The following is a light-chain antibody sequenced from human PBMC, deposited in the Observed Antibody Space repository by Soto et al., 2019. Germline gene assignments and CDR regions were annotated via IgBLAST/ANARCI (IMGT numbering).Light chain of an antibody. V-gene: IGLV1-44*01. J-gene: IGLJ1*01. Sequence: QSVLTQPPSASGTAGPGVTIYCSGSSSNIAPNTVNWYQHLPGAAHQLLIFANNRRPSGVPDRFSRSRSGTAASLAISGLQSEDEADYYCAAWDESLNGYGFGTGTKLTVL. CDR3: AAWDESLNGYG. CDR1: SSNIAPNT. CDR2: ANN.